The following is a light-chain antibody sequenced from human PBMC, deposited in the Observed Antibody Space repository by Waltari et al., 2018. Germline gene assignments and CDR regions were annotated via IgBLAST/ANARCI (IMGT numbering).Light chain of an antibody. CDR1: QSLVHSDGNTY. V-gene: IGKV2-30*02. Sequence: DVVMTQSPLSLPVTLGQPASISCRSSQSLVHSDGNTYLNWLQPRPGQSPRRLIYKVSNRDSGVPDRFSGSGSGTDFTLKISRVEAEDVGVYYCMQGTHWPLYTFGQGTKLEIK. CDR3: MQGTHWPLYT. J-gene: IGKJ2*01. CDR2: KVS.